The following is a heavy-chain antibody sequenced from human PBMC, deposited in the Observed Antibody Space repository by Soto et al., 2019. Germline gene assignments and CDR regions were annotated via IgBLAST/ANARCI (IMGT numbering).Heavy chain of an antibody. CDR2: IYWNDDK. V-gene: IGHV2-5*01. J-gene: IGHJ4*02. D-gene: IGHD5-18*01. CDR3: AHSLDTAMPRGFDY. Sequence: DPTVVNPTRTLTLTCTFSGFALSTSGVGVGWIRQPPGKALEWLALIYWNDDKRYSPSLKSRLTITKDTSKNQVVLTMTNMDPVDTATYYCAHSLDTAMPRGFDYWGQGTPVPVSS. CDR1: GFALSTSGVG.